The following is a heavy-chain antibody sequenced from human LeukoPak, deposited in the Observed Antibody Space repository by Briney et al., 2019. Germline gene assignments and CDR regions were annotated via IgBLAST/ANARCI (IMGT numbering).Heavy chain of an antibody. CDR2: TSASGGDT. J-gene: IGHJ5*02. D-gene: IGHD6-19*01. V-gene: IGHV3-23*01. CDR3: ARAGANWFDP. CDR1: GFTFSGYT. Sequence: GSLRLSCAASGFTFSGYTMSWVRQAPGKGLEWVSSTSASGGDTYYADSVKGRFTIYRDNSRNTLYLQLHSLRAEDTAIYCCARAGANWFDPWGQGSLVTVSS.